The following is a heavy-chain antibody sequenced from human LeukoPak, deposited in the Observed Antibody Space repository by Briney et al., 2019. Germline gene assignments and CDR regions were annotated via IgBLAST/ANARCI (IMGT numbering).Heavy chain of an antibody. CDR3: AAGDAMDY. J-gene: IGHJ4*02. CDR2: IKQDGSEI. Sequence: PGGSLRLSCGVSGFTFSNYWMYWVRQAPGKGLEWVANIKQDGSEIFYLDSVKGRFTISRDNTKNSLYLQMNSLRAEDAALYYCAAGDAMDYWGQGTLVTVFS. V-gene: IGHV3-7*01. CDR1: GFTFSNYW.